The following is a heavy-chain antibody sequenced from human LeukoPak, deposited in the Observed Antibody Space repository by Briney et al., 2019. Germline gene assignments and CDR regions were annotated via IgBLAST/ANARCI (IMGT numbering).Heavy chain of an antibody. D-gene: IGHD3-9*01. CDR2: INHSGST. Sequence: PSETLSLTCAVYGGSFSGYYWSWIRQPPGKGLEWTGEINHSGSTNYNPSLKSRVTISVDTSKNQFSLKLSSVTAADTAVYYCARGLGYFDWFPRWFDPWGQGTLVTVSS. CDR1: GGSFSGYY. J-gene: IGHJ5*02. V-gene: IGHV4-34*01. CDR3: ARGLGYFDWFPRWFDP.